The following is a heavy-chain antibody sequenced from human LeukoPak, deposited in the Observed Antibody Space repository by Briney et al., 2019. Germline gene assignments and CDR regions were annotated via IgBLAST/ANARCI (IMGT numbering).Heavy chain of an antibody. Sequence: PSEALSLTCTVSDGSISSYYWSWIRQPPGKGLEWIGSIYYTGSTNYNPSLKSRVTISVDTSKNQFSLNLSSVTAADTAVYYCARYGLGTYSLDHWGQGTLVTVSS. CDR2: IYYTGST. V-gene: IGHV4-59*08. CDR3: ARYGLGTYSLDH. CDR1: DGSISSYY. D-gene: IGHD3-10*01. J-gene: IGHJ4*02.